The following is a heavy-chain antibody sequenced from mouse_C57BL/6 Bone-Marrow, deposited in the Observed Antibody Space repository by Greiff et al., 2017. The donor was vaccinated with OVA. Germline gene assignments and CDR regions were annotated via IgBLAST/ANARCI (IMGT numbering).Heavy chain of an antibody. CDR1: GYTFTSYW. Sequence: QVQLQQPGAELVRPGSSVKLSCKASGYTFTSYWMDWVKQRPGQGLEWIGNIYPSDSETHYNQKFKDKATLTVDKSSSTAYMQLSSLTSEDSAVYYCAAYGPYWYFDVWGTGTTVTVSS. V-gene: IGHV1-61*01. J-gene: IGHJ1*03. D-gene: IGHD1-1*02. CDR3: AAYGPYWYFDV. CDR2: IYPSDSET.